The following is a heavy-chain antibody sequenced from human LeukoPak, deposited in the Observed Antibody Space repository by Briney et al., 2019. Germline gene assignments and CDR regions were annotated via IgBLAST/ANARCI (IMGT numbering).Heavy chain of an antibody. CDR1: GGSISSYC. D-gene: IGHD1-20*01. CDR2: ISNSGNS. J-gene: IGHJ3*02. Sequence: SETLSLTCTISGGSISSYCWSWIRQPPGKGLEWIGLISNSGNSNHYPSLKSRVTISVDTSTRQLSLMLNSVTAADTAVYYCARHRPYSNSWKDAFDIWSQGTMVTVSS. CDR3: ARHRPYSNSWKDAFDI. V-gene: IGHV4-59*08.